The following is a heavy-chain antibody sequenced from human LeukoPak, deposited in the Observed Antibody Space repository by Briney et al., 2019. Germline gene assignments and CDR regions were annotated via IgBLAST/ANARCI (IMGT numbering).Heavy chain of an antibody. D-gene: IGHD3/OR15-3a*01. Sequence: HSGGTLRLSCAASEFRFSAQGMNWVRQAPGKGLEWISGISPSGDITYYADSVMGRFSISRDNWQSTVSLQMNSLRAEDTALYYCVRDLDWGAFDVWGQGTMVTVSS. V-gene: IGHV3-23*01. CDR3: VRDLDWGAFDV. J-gene: IGHJ3*01. CDR2: ISPSGDIT. CDR1: EFRFSAQG.